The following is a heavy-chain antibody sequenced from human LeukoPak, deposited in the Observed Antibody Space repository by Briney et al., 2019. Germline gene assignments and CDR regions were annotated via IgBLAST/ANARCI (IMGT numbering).Heavy chain of an antibody. J-gene: IGHJ4*02. CDR2: IYSGGST. CDR3: ARGHGDPVLDFDY. CDR1: GFTVSSNY. Sequence: PGGSLRLSCAASGFTVSSNYMSWVRQAPGKGLEWVSVIYSGGSTYYADSVKGRFTISRDNSKNTLYLQMNSLRAEDTAVYYCARGHGDPVLDFDYWGQGTLVTVSS. V-gene: IGHV3-53*01. D-gene: IGHD4-17*01.